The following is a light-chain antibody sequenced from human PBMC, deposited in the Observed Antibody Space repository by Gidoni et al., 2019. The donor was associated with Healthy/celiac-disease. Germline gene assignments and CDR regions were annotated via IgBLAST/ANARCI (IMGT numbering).Light chain of an antibody. CDR2: GAS. J-gene: IGKJ3*01. V-gene: IGKV3-20*01. CDR1: QSVSRNY. Sequence: EIVLTPSPGTLSLSLGERATLSCRASQSVSRNYLAWYQQKPGQAPSLLIYGASNRATGIPDRFSGSGSGTDFTLTISRLEPADFAVYYCLQYGSSPGTFGPGTKVDIK. CDR3: LQYGSSPGT.